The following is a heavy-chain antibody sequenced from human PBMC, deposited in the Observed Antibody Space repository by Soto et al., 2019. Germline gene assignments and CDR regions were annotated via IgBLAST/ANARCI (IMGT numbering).Heavy chain of an antibody. CDR1: GFTFSSYW. V-gene: IGHV3-7*03. J-gene: IGHJ4*02. CDR3: AREHNYDFWSGSNDY. Sequence: PGGSLRLSCAASGFTFSSYWMSWVRQAPGKGLEWVANIKQDGSEKYYVDSVKGRFTISRDNAKNSLYLQMNSLRAEDTAVYYCAREHNYDFWSGSNDYWGQGTLVTVSS. CDR2: IKQDGSEK. D-gene: IGHD3-3*01.